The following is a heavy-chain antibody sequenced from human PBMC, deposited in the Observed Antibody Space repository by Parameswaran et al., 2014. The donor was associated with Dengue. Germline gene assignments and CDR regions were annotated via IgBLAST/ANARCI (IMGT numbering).Heavy chain of an antibody. CDR1: AISSA. Sequence: AISSARWIRQPPGKGLEWIGYIYYSGSTNYNPSLKSRVTISVDTSKNQFSLKLSSVTAADTAVYYCARVLGVRGVIITRWFDPWGQGTLVTVSS. CDR3: ARVLGVRGVIITRWFDP. J-gene: IGHJ5*02. V-gene: IGHV4-59*01. D-gene: IGHD3-10*01. CDR2: IYYSGST.